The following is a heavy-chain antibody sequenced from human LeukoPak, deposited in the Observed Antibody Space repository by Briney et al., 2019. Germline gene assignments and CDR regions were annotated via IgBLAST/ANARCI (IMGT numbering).Heavy chain of an antibody. CDR3: AELGITMIGGV. Sequence: GGSLRLSRAASGFTFSSYWMHWVRQAPGKGLVWVSRINSDGSSTSYADSVKGRFTIPRDNAKNSLYLQMNSLRAEDTAVYYCAELGITMIGGVWGKGTTVTISS. CDR1: GFTFSSYW. J-gene: IGHJ6*04. CDR2: INSDGSST. V-gene: IGHV3-74*01. D-gene: IGHD3-10*02.